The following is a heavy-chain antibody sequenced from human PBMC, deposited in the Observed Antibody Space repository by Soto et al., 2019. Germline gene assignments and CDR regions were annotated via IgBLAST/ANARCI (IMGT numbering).Heavy chain of an antibody. CDR2: IYKSATA. D-gene: IGHD2-15*01. V-gene: IGHV4-30-4*01. CDR1: GDSISTVDYF. CDR3: ARGRYCLTGRCFPNWFDS. J-gene: IGHJ5*01. Sequence: SETLSLTCSVSGDSISTVDYFWAWIRQPPGQALEYIGYIYKSATAYYNPSFESRVAISLDTSKSQFSLNVTSVTAADTAVYFCARGRYCLTGRCFPNWFDSWGQGTLVTVSS.